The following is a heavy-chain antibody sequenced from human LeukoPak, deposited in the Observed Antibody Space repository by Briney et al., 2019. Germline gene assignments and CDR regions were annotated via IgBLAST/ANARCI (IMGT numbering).Heavy chain of an antibody. V-gene: IGHV4-61*02. CDR3: ARDRFFGVVIPGNWFDP. CDR1: GGSISSGSYY. J-gene: IGHJ5*02. D-gene: IGHD3-3*01. Sequence: PSETLSLTCTVSGGSISSGSYYWSWIRQPAGKGLEWIGRIYTSGSTNYNPSLKSRVTISVDTSKNQFSLKLSSVTAADTAVYYCARDRFFGVVIPGNWFDPWGQGTLVTVSS. CDR2: IYTSGST.